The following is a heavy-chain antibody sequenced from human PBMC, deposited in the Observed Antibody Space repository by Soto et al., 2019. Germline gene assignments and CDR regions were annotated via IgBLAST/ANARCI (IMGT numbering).Heavy chain of an antibody. D-gene: IGHD2-2*01. CDR3: ARGAQECSTTGCSYIYDGLDG. J-gene: IGHJ6*02. V-gene: IGHV1-18*01. CDR2: ISAYNGNK. Sequence: QVQLVQSGAEVKKPGASVRVSCKASGYTFTNYGIGWVRGAPGQGLEWMGWISAYNGNKHYADNRQGRVTMTTDTSTTTADMEPSSLRSDATAVYYWARGAQECSTTGCSYIYDGLDGWGQGTTVTVS. CDR1: GYTFTNYG.